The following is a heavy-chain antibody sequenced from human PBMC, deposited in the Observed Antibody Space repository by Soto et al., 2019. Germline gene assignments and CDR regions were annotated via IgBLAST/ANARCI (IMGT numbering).Heavy chain of an antibody. J-gene: IGHJ4*02. CDR2: IYFRGNT. CDR1: GDSINSDKYY. D-gene: IGHD3-10*01. V-gene: IGHV4-39*01. CDR3: GRLEGLATISYYFDF. Sequence: SETLSLTCSVSGDSINSDKYYWGWIRQPPGKGLEWIGSIYFRGNTYYNPSLLTRVTISLDKSKSQFSLKLNSVTAADSAVFFCGRLEGLATISYYFDFWGRGALVTVSP.